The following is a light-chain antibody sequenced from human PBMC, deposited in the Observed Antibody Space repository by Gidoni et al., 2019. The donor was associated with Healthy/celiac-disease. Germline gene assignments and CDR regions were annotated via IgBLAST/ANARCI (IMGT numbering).Light chain of an antibody. CDR3: TSWDDSLSGRV. CDR1: SSNIGDYS. V-gene: IGLV1-47*01. CDR2: GNN. J-gene: IGLJ3*02. Sequence: HSVLPHPPSASRTPGQRVTISYSGSSSNIGDYSLYWYQHLPGTAPHLLIYGNNQRPSGVADRCSGCKSGTSAALAISGRRYEDEDDYYCTSWDDSLSGRVFGGGTKLTVL.